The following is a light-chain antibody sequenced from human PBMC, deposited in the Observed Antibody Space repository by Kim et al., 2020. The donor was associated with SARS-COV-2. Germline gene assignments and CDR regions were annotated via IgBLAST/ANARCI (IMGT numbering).Light chain of an antibody. J-gene: IGLJ3*02. CDR3: ASWDDSLSGPV. CDR1: NSNIENND. CDR2: RNS. Sequence: GTRVTISCSGSNSNIENNDVYWYQQLPGTAPKLLIYRNSQRPSGVPDRFSGSKSGTSASLAISGLRSEDEADYHCASWDDSLSGPVFGGGTKLTVL. V-gene: IGLV1-47*01.